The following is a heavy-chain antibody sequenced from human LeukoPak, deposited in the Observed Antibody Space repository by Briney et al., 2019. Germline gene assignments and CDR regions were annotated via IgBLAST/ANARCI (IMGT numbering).Heavy chain of an antibody. CDR3: ARDEYYYGSGSYPADY. J-gene: IGHJ4*02. Sequence: SETLSLTCTVSGYSISSGYYWGWIRQPPGKGLEWIGSIYHSGSTYYNPSLKSRVTISVDTSKNQFSLKLSSVTAADTAVYYCARDEYYYGSGSYPADYWGQGTLVTVSS. D-gene: IGHD3-10*01. V-gene: IGHV4-38-2*02. CDR2: IYHSGST. CDR1: GYSISSGYY.